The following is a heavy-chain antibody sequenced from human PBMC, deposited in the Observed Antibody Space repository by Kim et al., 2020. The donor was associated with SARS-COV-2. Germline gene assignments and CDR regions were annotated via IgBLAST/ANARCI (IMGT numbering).Heavy chain of an antibody. J-gene: IGHJ4*02. D-gene: IGHD3-10*01. CDR2: T. Sequence: TNYANSVKGRFTISRDNAKNTLYLQMNSLRAEDTAVYYCANDMVRGVWDYWGQGTLVTVSS. V-gene: IGHV3-23*01. CDR3: ANDMVRGVWDY.